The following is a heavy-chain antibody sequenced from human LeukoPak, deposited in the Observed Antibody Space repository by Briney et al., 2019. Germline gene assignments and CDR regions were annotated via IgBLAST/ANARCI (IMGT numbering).Heavy chain of an antibody. V-gene: IGHV3-48*01. CDR2: ISSSGSTI. CDR1: GFTLTSYS. Sequence: GGSLRLSCAASGFTLTSYSMNWARQAPGMGLEWVSYISSSGSTIYYADSVKGRFTISSDKAKNSLHLQMNSLRAEDTAVYYCARRGYYDFWSGYYGVDPVLDYWGQGTLVTVSS. J-gene: IGHJ4*02. CDR3: ARRGYYDFWSGYYGVDPVLDY. D-gene: IGHD3-3*01.